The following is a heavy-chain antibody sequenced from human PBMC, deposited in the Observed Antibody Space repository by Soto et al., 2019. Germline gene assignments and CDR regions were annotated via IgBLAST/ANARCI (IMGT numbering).Heavy chain of an antibody. Sequence: SETLSLTCTVSGGSISSYYWSWIRQPPGKGLEWIGYIYYIGSTNYNPSVKSRVTISVYTSKNQFSLKLSSVTAADTAVYHCARVPGVAKRYYYMDVWGKGTTVTVSS. V-gene: IGHV4-59*01. J-gene: IGHJ6*03. D-gene: IGHD3-3*01. CDR2: IYYIGST. CDR1: GGSISSYY. CDR3: ARVPGVAKRYYYMDV.